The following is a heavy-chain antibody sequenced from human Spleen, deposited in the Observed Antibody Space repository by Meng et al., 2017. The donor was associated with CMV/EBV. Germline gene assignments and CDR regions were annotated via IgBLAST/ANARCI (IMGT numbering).Heavy chain of an antibody. CDR1: GFTFSSYA. CDR2: ISGSGGST. CDR3: ARRPHVDYYFDS. V-gene: IGHV3-23*01. D-gene: IGHD5-24*01. J-gene: IGHJ4*02. Sequence: GESLKISCAASGFTFSSYAMSWVRQAPGKGLEWVSAISGSGGSTYYADSVKGRFTISRDNSKNTLYLQMNSLRAEDTAIYYCARRPHVDYYFDSWGQGTLVTVSS.